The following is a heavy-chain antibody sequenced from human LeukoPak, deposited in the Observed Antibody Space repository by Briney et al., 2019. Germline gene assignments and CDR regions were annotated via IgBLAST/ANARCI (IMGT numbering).Heavy chain of an antibody. CDR3: TRGVAISTSGWYDTFDY. Sequence: GGSLRPSCAASGFTFRDYAMYWVRQAPGKGLEYVSVISTDGSRIYYADSVKGRFTISRDNSKNTLYLQMGSLRAEDMAIYYCTRGVAISTSGWYDTFDYWGQGALVTVSS. D-gene: IGHD6-19*01. J-gene: IGHJ4*02. CDR2: ISTDGSRI. V-gene: IGHV3-64*02. CDR1: GFTFRDYA.